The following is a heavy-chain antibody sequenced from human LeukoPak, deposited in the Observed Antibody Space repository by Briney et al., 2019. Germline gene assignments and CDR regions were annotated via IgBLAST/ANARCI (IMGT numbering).Heavy chain of an antibody. V-gene: IGHV3-30*18. CDR2: VSSDGSNK. J-gene: IGHJ3*01. CDR1: GFTFGYYG. Sequence: GGSLRLSCAASGFTFGYYGMHWVRQAPGKGLEWVAVVSSDGSNKYHADSVRGRFIISRDNSMNTLYLQMNGLRADDTAVYYCAKDRFSSSGYPPDALDVWGQGTLVTVSS. CDR3: AKDRFSSSGYPPDALDV. D-gene: IGHD6-19*01.